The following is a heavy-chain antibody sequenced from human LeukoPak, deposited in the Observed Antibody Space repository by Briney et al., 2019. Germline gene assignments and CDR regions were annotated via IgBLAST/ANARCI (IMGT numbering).Heavy chain of an antibody. CDR2: INWNSVSA. J-gene: IGHJ4*02. CDR1: GFTFDDYA. D-gene: IGHD6-19*01. CDR3: AKDITPHSSGFDY. Sequence: GRSLRLSCVASGFTFDDYAMHWVRQAPGKGLEWVAGINWNSVSAVYADSLKGRLTISRDNAKNSLYLQMNSLRAEDMALYYCAKDITPHSSGFDYWGQGTLVTVSS. V-gene: IGHV3-9*03.